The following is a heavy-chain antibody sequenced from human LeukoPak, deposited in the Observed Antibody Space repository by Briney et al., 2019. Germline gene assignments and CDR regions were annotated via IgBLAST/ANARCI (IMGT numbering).Heavy chain of an antibody. Sequence: SETLSLTCTVSGGSIGTYYWSWIRQPPGKGLEWIGYIYYNGYTDYNPSLKSRVTISLHTSKNQFSLNLSSVTAADTAVYYCARDRHWTNDWVFDYWGQGTLVTVSS. CDR1: GGSIGTYY. J-gene: IGHJ4*02. D-gene: IGHD1/OR15-1a*01. CDR2: IYYNGYT. V-gene: IGHV4-59*01. CDR3: ARDRHWTNDWVFDY.